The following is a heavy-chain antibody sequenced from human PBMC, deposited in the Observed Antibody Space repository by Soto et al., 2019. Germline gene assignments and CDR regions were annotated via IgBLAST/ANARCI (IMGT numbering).Heavy chain of an antibody. V-gene: IGHV3-30-3*01. CDR2: ISYDGSNK. CDR1: GFTFSSYA. J-gene: IGHJ6*02. Sequence: GGSLRLSCAASGFTFSSYAMHWVCQAPGKGLEWVAVISYDGSNKYYADSVKGRFTISRDNSKNTLYLQMNSLRAEDTAVYYCAREGGYDILTGSYYYYYGMDVWGQGTTVTVSS. CDR3: AREGGYDILTGSYYYYYGMDV. D-gene: IGHD3-9*01.